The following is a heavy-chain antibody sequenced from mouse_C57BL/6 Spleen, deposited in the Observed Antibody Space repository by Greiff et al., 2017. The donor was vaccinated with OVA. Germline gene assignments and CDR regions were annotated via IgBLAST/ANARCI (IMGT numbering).Heavy chain of an antibody. CDR2: IYPGSGNT. CDR3: ARGLQGAMDY. Sequence: QVQLQQSGPELVKPGASVKISCKASGYSFTSYYIHWVKQRPGQGLEWIGWIYPGSGNTKYNEKFKGKATLTADTSSSTAYMQLSSLTSEDSAVYYCARGLQGAMDYWGQGTSVTVSS. V-gene: IGHV1-66*01. CDR1: GYSFTSYY. J-gene: IGHJ4*01. D-gene: IGHD2-4*01.